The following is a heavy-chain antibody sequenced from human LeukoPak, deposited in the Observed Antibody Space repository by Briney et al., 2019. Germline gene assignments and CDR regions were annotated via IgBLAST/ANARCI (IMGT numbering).Heavy chain of an antibody. CDR3: ARDGVVVTALIV. CDR1: GFAFSSYG. D-gene: IGHD2-21*02. J-gene: IGHJ1*01. CDR2: IHYDSSTE. V-gene: IGHV3-30*02. Sequence: QPGGSLRLPCAASGFAFSSYGMHWVRQAPGKGLEWVAYIHYDSSTEDYADSVKGRFTISRDNDKKSVFLQMDSLRVEDTAVYYCARDGVVVTALIVWGQGTLVTVSS.